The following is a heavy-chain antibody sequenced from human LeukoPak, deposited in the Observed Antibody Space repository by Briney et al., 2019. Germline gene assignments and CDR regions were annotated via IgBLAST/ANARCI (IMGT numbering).Heavy chain of an antibody. CDR1: GGSISSGSYY. J-gene: IGHJ5*02. CDR3: ARDVVSWFDP. V-gene: IGHV4-61*02. Sequence: SETLSLTCTVSGGSISSGSYYWSWIRQPAGKGLEWIGRIYTSGSTNYNPSLKSRVTISVDTSKNQFSLKLSSVTAADTAVYYCARDVVSWFDPWGQGTLVTVSS. D-gene: IGHD2-15*01. CDR2: IYTSGST.